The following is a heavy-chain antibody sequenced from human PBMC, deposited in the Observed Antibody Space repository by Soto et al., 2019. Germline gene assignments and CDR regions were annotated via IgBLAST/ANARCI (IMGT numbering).Heavy chain of an antibody. CDR2: ISAYNGNT. V-gene: IGHV1-18*01. Sequence: QVQLVQSGAEVKKPGASVKVSCKASDYTFTSYGISWVRQAPGQGLEWMGWISAYNGNTNYTQQLQGRVTMTTDTSTSTDYMELRSLRSDDTAVYFCARRAPPMDVWGQGTTVTVSS. CDR1: DYTFTSYG. J-gene: IGHJ6*02. CDR3: ARRAPPMDV.